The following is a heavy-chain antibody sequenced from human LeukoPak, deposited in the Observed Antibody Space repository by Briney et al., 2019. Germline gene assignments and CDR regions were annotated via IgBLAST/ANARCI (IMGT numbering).Heavy chain of an antibody. D-gene: IGHD6-13*01. V-gene: IGHV3-21*01. CDR1: GFTFSSYS. Sequence: PGGSLRLSCAASGFTFSSYSMNWVRQAPGKGLEWVSSISSSSSYIYYADSVKGRFTISRDNAKNTLYLQMNSLRAEDTAVYYCARGSSSWYYMDVWGKGTTVTVSS. CDR2: ISSSSSYI. J-gene: IGHJ6*03. CDR3: ARGSSSWYYMDV.